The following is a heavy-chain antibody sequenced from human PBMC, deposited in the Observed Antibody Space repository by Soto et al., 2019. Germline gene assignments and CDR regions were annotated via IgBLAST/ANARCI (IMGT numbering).Heavy chain of an antibody. Sequence: GGSLRLSCAASGFTFSSYGMHWVRQAPGKGLEWVAVIWYDGSNKYYADSVKGRFTISRDNSKNTLYLQMNSLRAEDTAVYYCARDREDPSREGNYYYYMDVWGKGTTVTVSS. V-gene: IGHV3-33*01. CDR2: IWYDGSNK. J-gene: IGHJ6*03. CDR1: GFTFSSYG. CDR3: ARDREDPSREGNYYYYMDV. D-gene: IGHD1-26*01.